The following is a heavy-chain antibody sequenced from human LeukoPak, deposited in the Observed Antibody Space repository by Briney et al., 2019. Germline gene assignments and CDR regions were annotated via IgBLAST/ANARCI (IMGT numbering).Heavy chain of an antibody. V-gene: IGHV4-59*12. J-gene: IGHJ4*02. Sequence: SETLSLTCTVSGGSISNFYWSWIRQPLGKELEWIGFIHYRGPTNYNPSLKSRVTISVDKSKNQFSLKLSSVTAADTAVYYCARGGGDGYFDYWGQGTLVTVSS. CDR3: ARGGGDGYFDY. D-gene: IGHD2-21*02. CDR1: GGSISNFY. CDR2: IHYRGPT.